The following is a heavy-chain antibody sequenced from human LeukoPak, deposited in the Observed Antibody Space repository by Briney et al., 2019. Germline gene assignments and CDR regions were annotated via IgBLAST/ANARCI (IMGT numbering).Heavy chain of an antibody. J-gene: IGHJ4*02. D-gene: IGHD2-15*01. V-gene: IGHV4-61*02. CDR3: ARVRRVRGCSGGSCYSEFDY. CDR1: GGSIGSGSYY. CDR2: IYTSGST. Sequence: SETLSLTCTVSGGSIGSGSYYWSWIRQPAGKGLEWIGRIYTSGSTNYNPSLKSRVTISVDTSKNQFSLQLSSVTAADTAVYYCARVRRVRGCSGGSCYSEFDYWGQGTLVTVSS.